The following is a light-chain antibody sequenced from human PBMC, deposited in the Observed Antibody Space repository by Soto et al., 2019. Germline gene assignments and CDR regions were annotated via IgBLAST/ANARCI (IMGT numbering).Light chain of an antibody. Sequence: QSALTQPASVSGSPGQSITISCTGTISDVGGSIYVSWYQQHPGIAPKLMISEVSNRPSGVSNRFSGSKSGNTASLTISGLQAEDGADYFCGSFSHTSTLYVFGTGTRSPS. CDR1: ISDVGGSIY. J-gene: IGLJ1*01. V-gene: IGLV2-14*01. CDR2: EVS. CDR3: GSFSHTSTLYV.